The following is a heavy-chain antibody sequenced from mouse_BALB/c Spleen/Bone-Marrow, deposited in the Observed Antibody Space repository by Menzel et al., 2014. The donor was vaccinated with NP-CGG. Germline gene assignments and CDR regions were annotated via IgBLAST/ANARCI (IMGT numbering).Heavy chain of an antibody. D-gene: IGHD2-3*01. CDR1: GFTFTDXY. J-gene: IGHJ2*01. V-gene: IGHV7-3*02. CDR3: ARDMGGLLFDY. Sequence: EVQGVESGGGLIQPGGSLILSCATSGFTFTDXYXTWVRQPPGXALEWLXFIRXXANGYTTEYSASVKGRFTISRDNSQSILYLQMNTLRAEDSATYYCARDMGGLLFDYWGQGTTLTVSS. CDR2: IRXXANGYTT.